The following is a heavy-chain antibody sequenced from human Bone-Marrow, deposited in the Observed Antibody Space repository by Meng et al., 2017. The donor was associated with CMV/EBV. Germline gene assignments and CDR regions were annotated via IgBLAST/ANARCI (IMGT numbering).Heavy chain of an antibody. Sequence: GESLKISCAASGFTSSSYGMHWVRQAPGKGLEWVAFIRYDGSNKYYADSVKGRFTISRDSSKSTLYLQMNSLRAEDTAVDYCVTGGNQGGCCSSSSGQEPGDYWGQGTLVTVSS. D-gene: IGHD2-2*01. CDR2: IRYDGSNK. CDR1: GFTSSSYG. CDR3: VTGGNQGGCCSSSSGQEPGDY. J-gene: IGHJ4*02. V-gene: IGHV3-30*02.